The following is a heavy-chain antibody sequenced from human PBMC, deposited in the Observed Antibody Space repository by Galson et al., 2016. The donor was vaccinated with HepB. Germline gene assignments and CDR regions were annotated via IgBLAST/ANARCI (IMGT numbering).Heavy chain of an antibody. CDR1: GGSVSSGGYY. V-gene: IGHV4-31*03. Sequence: TLSLTCTVSGGSVSSGGYYWSWIRQHPGKGLEWIGYIYYSGINYYNPSLKSRVTMSVDTSKNQFSLKLNSVTAADTAVYYCGKGGAYVPYWGQGTLVTVSS. J-gene: IGHJ4*02. CDR2: IYYSGIN. CDR3: GKGGAYVPY. D-gene: IGHD3-10*02.